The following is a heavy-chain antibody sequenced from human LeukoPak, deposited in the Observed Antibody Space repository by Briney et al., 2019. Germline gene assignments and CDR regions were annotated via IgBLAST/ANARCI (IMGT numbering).Heavy chain of an antibody. CDR2: ISAYNGNT. V-gene: IGHV1-18*01. CDR3: ARERQQLSRGYNWFDP. D-gene: IGHD6-13*01. J-gene: IGHJ5*02. Sequence: ASVTVSCKASGYTFTSYGISWVRRAPGQGLEWMGWISAYNGNTNYAQKLQGRVTMTTDTSTSTAYMELRSLRSDDTAVYYCARERQQLSRGYNWFDPWGQGTLVTVSS. CDR1: GYTFTSYG.